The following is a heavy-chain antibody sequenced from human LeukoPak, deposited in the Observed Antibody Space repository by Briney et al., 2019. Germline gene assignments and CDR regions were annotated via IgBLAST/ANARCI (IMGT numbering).Heavy chain of an antibody. CDR2: IYYSGST. J-gene: IGHJ4*02. CDR1: GGSISSSSYY. D-gene: IGHD3-22*01. V-gene: IGHV4-39*01. CDR3: ASLITYYYDSGGQKDY. Sequence: PSETLSLTYTVSGGSISSSSYYWGWIRQPPGKGLEWIGSIYYSGSTYYNPSLKSRVTISVDTSENQFSLKLSSVTAADTAVYYCASLITYYYDSGGQKDYWGQGTLVTVSS.